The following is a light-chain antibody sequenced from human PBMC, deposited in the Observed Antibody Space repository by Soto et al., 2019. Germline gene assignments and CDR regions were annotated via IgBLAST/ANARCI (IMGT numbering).Light chain of an antibody. J-gene: IGKJ1*01. CDR2: WAS. CDR3: QQYYGTPWT. V-gene: IGKV4-1*01. Sequence: DIVMTQSPDSLAVSLGERATINCKSSQSVLYSSNNKNYLAWYQQKPGQPPKLLIYWASTRESGVPDRFSGSGSGTDFPLTISSLQAEDVAVYYCQQYYGTPWTFDQGTKVEIK. CDR1: QSVLYSSNNKNY.